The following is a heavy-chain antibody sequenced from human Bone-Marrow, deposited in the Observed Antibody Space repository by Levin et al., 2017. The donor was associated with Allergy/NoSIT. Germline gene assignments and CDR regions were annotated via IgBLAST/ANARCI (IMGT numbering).Heavy chain of an antibody. J-gene: IGHJ6*03. D-gene: IGHD3-3*01. V-gene: IGHV3-23*01. CDR3: AKLIVFLEWLPHSDHMDV. Sequence: GESLKISCAASGFTFSSYAMSWVRQAPGKGLEWVSTISGGSTGTYYADSVRGRFTISRDNSKNTLSLQMNSLRAEDTAVYYCAKLIVFLEWLPHSDHMDVWGKGTTVTVSS. CDR1: GFTFSSYA. CDR2: ISGGSTGT.